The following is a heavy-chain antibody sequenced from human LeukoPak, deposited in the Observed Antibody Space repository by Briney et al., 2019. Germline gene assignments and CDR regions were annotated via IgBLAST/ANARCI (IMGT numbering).Heavy chain of an antibody. J-gene: IGHJ6*02. Sequence: SETLSLTCTVSGGSISSSSYYWGWIRQPPGKGLEWIGSIYYSGSTYYNPSLKSRVTISVDTSKNQFSLKLSSVTAADTAVYYCARAGNGDYDYYYYYGMDVWGQGTTVTVSS. CDR2: IYYSGST. CDR1: GGSISSSSYY. V-gene: IGHV4-39*07. CDR3: ARAGNGDYDYYYYYGMDV. D-gene: IGHD4-17*01.